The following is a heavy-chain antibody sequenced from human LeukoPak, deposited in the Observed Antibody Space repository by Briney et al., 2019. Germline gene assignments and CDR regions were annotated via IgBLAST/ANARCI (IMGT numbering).Heavy chain of an antibody. CDR3: ARGSGGYDDFDY. CDR1: GGSISSYY. J-gene: IGHJ4*02. Sequence: SETLSLTCTVSGGSISSYYWSWIRQPPGKRLEWIGYIYYSGSTNYNPSLKSRVTISVDTSKNQFSLKLSSVTAADTAVYYCARGSGGYDDFDYWGQGTLVTVFS. V-gene: IGHV4-59*01. CDR2: IYYSGST. D-gene: IGHD5-12*01.